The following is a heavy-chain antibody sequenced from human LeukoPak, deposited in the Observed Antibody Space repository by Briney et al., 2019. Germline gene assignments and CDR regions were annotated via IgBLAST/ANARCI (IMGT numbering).Heavy chain of an antibody. CDR2: FYSRGGT. CDR3: ARNSEKDI. J-gene: IGHJ4*02. CDR1: GFTVSTVY. Sequence: GGSLRLSCAASGFTVSTVYMSWVRQAPGKGLEWVSVFYSRGGTYYAASVKGRFTISRDSSKNTLHPQMNSLRAEDTAIYYCARNSEKDIWGQGTLVTVSS. V-gene: IGHV3-66*01.